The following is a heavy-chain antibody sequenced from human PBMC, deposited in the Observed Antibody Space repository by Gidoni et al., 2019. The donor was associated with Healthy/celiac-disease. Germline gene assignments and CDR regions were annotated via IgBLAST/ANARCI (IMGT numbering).Heavy chain of an antibody. CDR2: IYSGGST. V-gene: IGHV3-53*02. Sequence: EVQLVETGGGLIQPGGSLRLSCAASGFTVSSNYMSWVRQAPGKGLEWVSVIYSGGSTYYADSVKGRFTISRDNSKNTLYLQMNSLRAEDTAVYYCARASKYSSSWFSLDYWGQGTLVTVSS. CDR1: GFTVSSNY. D-gene: IGHD6-13*01. CDR3: ARASKYSSSWFSLDY. J-gene: IGHJ4*02.